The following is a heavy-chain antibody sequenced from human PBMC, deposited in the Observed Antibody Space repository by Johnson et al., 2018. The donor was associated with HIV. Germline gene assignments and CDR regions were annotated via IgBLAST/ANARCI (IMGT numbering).Heavy chain of an antibody. CDR2: IWYDGSNK. CDR1: GFTFSTYG. CDR3: ATADRDAFDI. Sequence: QVQLVESGGGVVQPGRSLRLSCAASGFTFSTYGMHWVRQAPGKGLEWVAVIWYDGSNKYYADSVKGRFTISRDNSKNTLFLQMNSLRAEDTGVYYCATADRDAFDIWGQGTMVTVSS. J-gene: IGHJ3*02. V-gene: IGHV3-33*01.